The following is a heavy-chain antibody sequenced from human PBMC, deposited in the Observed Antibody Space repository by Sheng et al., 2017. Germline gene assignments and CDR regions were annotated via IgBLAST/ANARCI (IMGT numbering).Heavy chain of an antibody. J-gene: IGHJ3*02. CDR2: ISGSGGST. CDR3: AKDLPMGGPKGPAFDI. D-gene: IGHD3-10*01. V-gene: IGHV3-23*01. Sequence: ESGGGLVQPGGSLRLSCAASGFTFSSYAMSWVRQAPGKGLEWVSAISGSGGSTYYADSVKGRFTISRDNSKNTLYLQMNSLRAEDTAVYYCAKDLPMGGPKGPAFDIWGQGTMVTVSS. CDR1: GFTFSSYA.